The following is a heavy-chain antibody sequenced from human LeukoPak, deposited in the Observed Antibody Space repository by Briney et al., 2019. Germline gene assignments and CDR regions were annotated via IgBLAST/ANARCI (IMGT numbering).Heavy chain of an antibody. CDR3: AKGERRYYDSSGYYYVGSPDDAFDI. Sequence: GGSLRLSCAASGFTFSDYYMSWIRQAPGKGLEWVSYISSSGSTIYYADSVKGRFTISRDNSKNTLYLQMNSLRAEDTAVYYCAKGERRYYDSSGYYYVGSPDDAFDIWGQGTMVTVSS. CDR1: GFTFSDYY. J-gene: IGHJ3*02. V-gene: IGHV3-11*01. D-gene: IGHD3-22*01. CDR2: ISSSGSTI.